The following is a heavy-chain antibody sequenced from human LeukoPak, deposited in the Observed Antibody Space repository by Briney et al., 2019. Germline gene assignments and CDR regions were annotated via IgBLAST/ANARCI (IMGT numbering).Heavy chain of an antibody. CDR1: GFTFSSYA. CDR3: AKVEYCGGDCYQHYFDY. J-gene: IGHJ4*02. CDR2: ISGSGDST. Sequence: GGSLRLSCAASGFTFSSYAMSWVRQAPGKGLEGVSAISGSGDSTYYADSVKGRFTISRDNSKNKLYLQMNSLRAEDTAVYYCAKVEYCGGDCYQHYFDYWGQGTLVTVSS. V-gene: IGHV3-23*01. D-gene: IGHD2-21*02.